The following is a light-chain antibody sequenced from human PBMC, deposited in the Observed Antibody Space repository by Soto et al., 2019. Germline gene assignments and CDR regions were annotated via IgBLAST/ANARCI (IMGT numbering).Light chain of an antibody. CDR1: QSVSSNY. J-gene: IGKJ4*01. CDR2: GAS. V-gene: IGKV3-20*01. CDR3: QQYGGSPLVT. Sequence: EIVLAQSPGTLSLSPGERATPSCRASQSVSSNYLAWYQQKPGQAPRLLIYGASSRATGIPDRFSGSGSGTDFTLTISGLEPEDFAVYYCQQYGGSPLVTFGGGTKV.